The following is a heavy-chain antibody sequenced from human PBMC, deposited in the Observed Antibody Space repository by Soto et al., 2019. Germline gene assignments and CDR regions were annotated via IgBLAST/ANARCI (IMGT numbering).Heavy chain of an antibody. CDR1: GGSINTGDYY. CDR3: ARLHTALCFAP. D-gene: IGHD2-2*02. J-gene: IGHJ5*02. V-gene: IGHV4-30-4*01. Sequence: SETLSLTCTVSGGSINTGDYYWSWIRKSPGKGLEWIGFLYYGGTPYFTPSLQSRATISLDRSKSQFSLKLSAVTAADTAVYYCARLHTALCFAPWGKGPLVPVSP. CDR2: LYYGGTP.